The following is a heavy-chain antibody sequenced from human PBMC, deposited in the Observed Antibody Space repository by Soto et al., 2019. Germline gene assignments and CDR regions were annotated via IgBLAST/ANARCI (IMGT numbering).Heavy chain of an antibody. D-gene: IGHD3-10*01. V-gene: IGHV1-18*01. CDR1: GYTFTSYG. J-gene: IGHJ4*02. CDR2: ISAYNGNT. Sequence: QVQLVQSGAEVKKPGASVKVSCKASGYTFTSYGISWVRQAPGQGLEWMGWISAYNGNTNYAQKLQGRVTMTTDTSTSTAYMGLRSLRSGDTAVYYCARVGVPRVLWFGEEYYFDYWGQGTLVTVSA. CDR3: ARVGVPRVLWFGEEYYFDY.